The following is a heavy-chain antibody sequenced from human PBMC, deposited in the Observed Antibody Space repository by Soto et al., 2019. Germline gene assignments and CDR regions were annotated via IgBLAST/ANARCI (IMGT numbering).Heavy chain of an antibody. CDR3: ARAWLAVAGPYYFDY. D-gene: IGHD6-19*01. Sequence: SETLSLTCTVSGGSISSYYWSWIRQPPGKGLEWIGYIYYSGSTNYNPSLKSRVTISVDTSKNQFSLKLSSVTAADTAVYYCARAWLAVAGPYYFDYWGQGTLVTVSS. V-gene: IGHV4-59*01. J-gene: IGHJ4*02. CDR2: IYYSGST. CDR1: GGSISSYY.